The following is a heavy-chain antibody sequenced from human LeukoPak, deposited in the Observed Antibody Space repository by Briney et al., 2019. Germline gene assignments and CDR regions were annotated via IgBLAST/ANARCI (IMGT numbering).Heavy chain of an antibody. Sequence: ASVKVSCTASGYTFTNYYIHWVRQAPGQGLEWMGWINPNSGGTNYAQKFQGRVTMTRDTSISTAYMELSRLRSDDTAVYYCARGYCSGGSCVSEDYWGQGTLVTVSS. CDR1: GYTFTNYY. CDR2: INPNSGGT. V-gene: IGHV1-2*02. D-gene: IGHD2-15*01. J-gene: IGHJ4*02. CDR3: ARGYCSGGSCVSEDY.